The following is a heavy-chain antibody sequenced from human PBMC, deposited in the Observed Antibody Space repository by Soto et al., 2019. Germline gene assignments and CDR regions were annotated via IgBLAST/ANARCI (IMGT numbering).Heavy chain of an antibody. Sequence: GGSLRLSCAASGITFSNYAMSWVRQTPGKGLEWVSGLSVSGGRIYYADSVKGRFTISRDTSKNTLYLQMNSLRAEDTAVYYCATDLPGGEDVNYGMDVWGQGTTVTVSS. D-gene: IGHD2-21*01. J-gene: IGHJ6*02. CDR3: ATDLPGGEDVNYGMDV. V-gene: IGHV3-23*01. CDR2: LSVSGGRI. CDR1: GITFSNYA.